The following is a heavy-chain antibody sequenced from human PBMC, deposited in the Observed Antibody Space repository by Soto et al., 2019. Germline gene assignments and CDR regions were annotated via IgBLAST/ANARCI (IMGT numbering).Heavy chain of an antibody. Sequence: SVKLSCKASGGTFSSYAISWVRQAPGQGLEWMGGIIPIFGTANYAQKFQGRVTITADESTSTAYMELSSLRSEDTAVYYCARDYYDSSGYSYYYYGMDVWGQGTTVTVSS. V-gene: IGHV1-69*13. CDR2: IIPIFGTA. CDR3: ARDYYDSSGYSYYYYGMDV. D-gene: IGHD3-22*01. CDR1: GGTFSSYA. J-gene: IGHJ6*02.